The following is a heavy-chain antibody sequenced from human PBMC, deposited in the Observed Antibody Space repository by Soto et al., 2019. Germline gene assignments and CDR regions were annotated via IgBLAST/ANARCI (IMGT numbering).Heavy chain of an antibody. CDR3: ARVDKAYYYDSSGSWYPFDY. J-gene: IGHJ4*02. CDR1: GFTFSDYY. CDR2: ISSSSSYT. D-gene: IGHD3-22*01. V-gene: IGHV3-11*06. Sequence: QVQLVESGGGLVKPGGSLRLSCAASGFTFSDYYMSWIRQAPGKGLEWVSYISSSSSYTNYADSVKGRFTISRDNAKNSLYLQMNSLRAEDTAVYYCARVDKAYYYDSSGSWYPFDYWGQGTLVTVSS.